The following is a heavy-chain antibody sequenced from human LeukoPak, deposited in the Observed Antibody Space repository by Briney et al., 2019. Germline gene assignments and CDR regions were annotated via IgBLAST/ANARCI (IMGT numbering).Heavy chain of an antibody. V-gene: IGHV1-8*03. Sequence: ASVKVSCKASGYTFTNYDINWVRQATGQGLEWMGWMNPNSGNTGYAQKFQGRVTITRNTSMSTAYMELSSLRSDDTAVYYCARAPSWGGLSSGSYYFDYWGQGTLVTVSS. J-gene: IGHJ4*02. CDR2: MNPNSGNT. CDR1: GYTFTNYD. D-gene: IGHD6-19*01. CDR3: ARAPSWGGLSSGSYYFDY.